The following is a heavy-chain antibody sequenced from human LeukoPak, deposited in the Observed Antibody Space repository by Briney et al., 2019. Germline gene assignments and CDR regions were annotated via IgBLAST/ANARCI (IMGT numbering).Heavy chain of an antibody. CDR2: IYHTGST. Sequence: SETLSLTCTVSGASISSGTYSWSWIRQPPGEGLEWIGYIYHTGSTYYNPPLKGRVTISVDRSKNQFSLNLNFVTAADTALYYCARGDGSGSGRWFDPWGQGTLITVYS. J-gene: IGHJ5*02. CDR3: ARGDGSGSGRWFDP. CDR1: GASISSGTYS. V-gene: IGHV4-30-2*01. D-gene: IGHD3-10*01.